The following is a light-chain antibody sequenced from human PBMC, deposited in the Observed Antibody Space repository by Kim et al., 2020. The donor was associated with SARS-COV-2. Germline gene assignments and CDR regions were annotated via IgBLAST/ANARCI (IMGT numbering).Light chain of an antibody. CDR3: RQYKDYPST. CDR2: DAT. CDR1: QGISNS. Sequence: DIQMTQSPSSLSASVGDRITITCRASQGISNSLDWFQQEPGKAPKPLIYDATSLQNGVPSKFSGSGSGTDFTLTISNLQPDDLATYYCRQYKDYPSTFGQGTRLEIK. V-gene: IGKV1-16*02. J-gene: IGKJ5*01.